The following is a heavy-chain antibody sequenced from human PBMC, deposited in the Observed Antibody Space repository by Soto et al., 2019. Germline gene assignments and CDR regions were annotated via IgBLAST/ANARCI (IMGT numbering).Heavy chain of an antibody. Sequence: ETLSLTCTVSGGSISSTSYYWGWIRQPPGKGLEWIGNVYYSEGTYYNPSLKSRVTISVDTSKNQFSLNLTSVTAADTAIYYCARGISSLCTSGFCYGNWFDPWGQGTLVTVSS. V-gene: IGHV4-39*01. D-gene: IGHD2-8*01. J-gene: IGHJ5*02. CDR3: ARGISSLCTSGFCYGNWFDP. CDR1: GGSISSTSYY. CDR2: VYYSEGT.